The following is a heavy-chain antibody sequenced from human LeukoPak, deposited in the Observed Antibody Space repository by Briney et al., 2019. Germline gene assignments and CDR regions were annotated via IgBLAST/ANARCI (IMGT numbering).Heavy chain of an antibody. CDR2: IRYDGSNK. V-gene: IGHV3-30*02. J-gene: IGHJ4*02. D-gene: IGHD5-18*01. Sequence: GGSLRLSCAASGFTFSSYGMHWVRQAPGKGLEWVAFIRYDGSNKYYADSVKGRFTISRVNSKNTLYLQMNSLRAEDTAVYYCVKGLKGRGYSYGPYWGQGTLVTVSS. CDR3: VKGLKGRGYSYGPY. CDR1: GFTFSSYG.